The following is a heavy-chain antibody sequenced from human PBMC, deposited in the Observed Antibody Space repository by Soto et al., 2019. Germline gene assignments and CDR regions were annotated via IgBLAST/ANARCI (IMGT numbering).Heavy chain of an antibody. J-gene: IGHJ5*02. CDR3: ARDEPDIVVVPAAISLVGNWFDP. D-gene: IGHD2-2*01. CDR2: TYYRSKWYN. V-gene: IGHV6-1*01. Sequence: WIRQSPSRGLEWLGRTYYRSKWYNDYAVSVKSRITINPDTSKNQFSLQLNSVTPEDTAVYYCARDEPDIVVVPAAISLVGNWFDPWGQGTLVTVSS.